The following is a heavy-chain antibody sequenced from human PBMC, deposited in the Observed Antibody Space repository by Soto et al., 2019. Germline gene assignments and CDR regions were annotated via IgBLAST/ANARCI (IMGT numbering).Heavy chain of an antibody. D-gene: IGHD2-15*01. Sequence: GASVKVSCKASGYAFTGYYIHWVRQAPGQGLEWMGWINPNSGGTKYPQKFQGRVTMTRDTSIRTVYMSLTGLKSDDTAVYFCARDLAKGGGSAGFDYWGQGPLVTVSS. CDR2: INPNSGGT. CDR1: GYAFTGYY. CDR3: ARDLAKGGGSAGFDY. V-gene: IGHV1-2*02. J-gene: IGHJ4*02.